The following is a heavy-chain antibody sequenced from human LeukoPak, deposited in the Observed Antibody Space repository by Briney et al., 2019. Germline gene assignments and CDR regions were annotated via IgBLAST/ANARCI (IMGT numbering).Heavy chain of an antibody. J-gene: IGHJ4*02. V-gene: IGHV3-21*01. CDR2: ISSSSSYI. Sequence: GGSLRLSCAASGFSLSGYWMTWVRQAPGKGLEWVSSISSSSSYIYYADSVKGRFTISRDNAKNSLYLQMNSLRAEDTAVYYCARDFPYFDYWGQGTLVTVSS. CDR3: ARDFPYFDY. CDR1: GFSLSGYW.